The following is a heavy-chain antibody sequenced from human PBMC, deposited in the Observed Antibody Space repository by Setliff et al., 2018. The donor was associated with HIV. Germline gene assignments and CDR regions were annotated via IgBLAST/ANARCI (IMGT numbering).Heavy chain of an antibody. Sequence: ASVKVSCKVSGYTLTKLSMHWVRQAPGKGLEWMGGFDPEEGETIYAQKFQGRVTMTEDTSTDTAYMELSSLRSEDTAMYYCAIVKPYYAFWSGSHIWGYVQHWGQGTLVTVSS. V-gene: IGHV1-24*01. CDR1: GYTLTKLS. CDR2: FDPEEGET. D-gene: IGHD3-3*01. CDR3: AIVKPYYAFWSGSHIWGYVQH. J-gene: IGHJ1*01.